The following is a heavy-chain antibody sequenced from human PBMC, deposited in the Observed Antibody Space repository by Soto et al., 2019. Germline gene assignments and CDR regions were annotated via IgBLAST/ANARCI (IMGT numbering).Heavy chain of an antibody. Sequence: GGSLRLSCAASGFTFSSYSMNWVRQAPGKGLEWVSYISSSSSTIYYADSVKGRFTISRDNAKNSLYLQMNSLRDEDTAVYYYASDRPLLAGYYYYGMDVWGQGTTVTVSS. CDR2: ISSSSSTI. CDR1: GFTFSSYS. V-gene: IGHV3-48*02. J-gene: IGHJ6*02. D-gene: IGHD3-10*01. CDR3: ASDRPLLAGYYYYGMDV.